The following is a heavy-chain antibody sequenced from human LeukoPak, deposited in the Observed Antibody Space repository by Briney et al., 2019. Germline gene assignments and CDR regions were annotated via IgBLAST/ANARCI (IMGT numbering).Heavy chain of an antibody. Sequence: GESLQISCEGSGYSFHSYWIGWVRQMPGKGLEWMGIIYPGDSDTRYSPSFQGQVTISADKSISIVYLQWSSLRASDTAMYYCARLGNGDYSYFDYWGQGTLVTVSS. J-gene: IGHJ4*02. CDR2: IYPGDSDT. CDR3: ARLGNGDYSYFDY. CDR1: GYSFHSYW. V-gene: IGHV5-51*01. D-gene: IGHD4-17*01.